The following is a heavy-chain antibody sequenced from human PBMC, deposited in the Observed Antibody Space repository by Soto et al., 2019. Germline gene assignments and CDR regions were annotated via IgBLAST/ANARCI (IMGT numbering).Heavy chain of an antibody. CDR3: AREARGGGYFDY. V-gene: IGHV3-48*03. CDR1: GFTFSSYD. CDR2: ISRSTNVI. D-gene: IGHD2-15*01. Sequence: VGSLRLSCAASGFTFSSYDMNWVRQAPGKGLEWVLYISRSTNVIYNTDSVKGRITISRDNAKNSLYLQMNSLRAEDTAVYYCAREARGGGYFDYWGPGTPVIVSS. J-gene: IGHJ4*02.